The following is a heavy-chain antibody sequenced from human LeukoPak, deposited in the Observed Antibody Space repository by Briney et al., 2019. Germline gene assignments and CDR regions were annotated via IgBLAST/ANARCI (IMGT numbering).Heavy chain of an antibody. V-gene: IGHV1-18*01. J-gene: IGHJ4*02. CDR1: GYTFTSYG. CDR2: ISAYNGNT. CDR3: ASTHYYDSSGYYYGLVY. D-gene: IGHD3-22*01. Sequence: ASVKVSCKASGYTFTSYGISWVRQAPGQGLEWMGWISAYNGNTNHAQKLQGRVTMTTDTSTSTAYMELRSLRSDDTAVYYCASTHYYDSSGYYYGLVYWGQGTLVTVSS.